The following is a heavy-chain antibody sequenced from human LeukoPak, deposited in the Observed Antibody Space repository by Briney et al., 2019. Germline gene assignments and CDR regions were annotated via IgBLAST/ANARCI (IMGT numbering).Heavy chain of an antibody. CDR2: ISWDSGSI. CDR1: GFTFSSYW. D-gene: IGHD6-19*01. Sequence: GGPLRLSCAASGFTFSSYWMHWVRHAPGKGLEWVSGISWDSGSIGYADSVKGRFTISRDNAKNSLYLQMNSLRAEDTALYYCAKDQWLQHWGQGTLVTVSS. J-gene: IGHJ1*01. CDR3: AKDQWLQH. V-gene: IGHV3-9*01.